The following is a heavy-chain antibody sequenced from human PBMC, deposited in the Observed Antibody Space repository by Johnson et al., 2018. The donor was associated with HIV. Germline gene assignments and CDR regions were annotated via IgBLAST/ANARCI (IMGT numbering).Heavy chain of an antibody. V-gene: IGHV3-30*04. CDR3: AKDMAARTFDAFDI. D-gene: IGHD6-6*01. CDR2: ISYDGSNK. CDR1: GFTFSSYA. J-gene: IGHJ3*02. Sequence: QVQLVESGGGVVQPGGSLRLSCAASGFTFSSYAMHWVRQAPGKGLEWVAVISYDGSNKYYADSVKGRFTISRDNSKNTLYLQMNSLRAEDTALYYCAKDMAARTFDAFDIWGQGTMVTVSS.